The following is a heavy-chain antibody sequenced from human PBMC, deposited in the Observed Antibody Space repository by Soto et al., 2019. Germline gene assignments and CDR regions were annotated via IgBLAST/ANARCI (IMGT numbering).Heavy chain of an antibody. J-gene: IGHJ4*02. CDR3: ARRAVTTYHCVDY. Sequence: EVQLVESGGGLVKPGGSLTLSCATSGFTFSSFDMDWVRQAPGKGLEWVSSIHRASTYIYYADSVRGRFTISRDNAKSSLYLQMNSLTVEDTAVYYCARRAVTTYHCVDYWGQGALVTVSS. D-gene: IGHD4-17*01. CDR2: IHRASTYI. V-gene: IGHV3-21*06. CDR1: GFTFSSFD.